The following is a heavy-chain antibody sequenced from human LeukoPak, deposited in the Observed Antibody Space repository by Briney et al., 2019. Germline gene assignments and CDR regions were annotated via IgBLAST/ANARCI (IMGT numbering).Heavy chain of an antibody. CDR1: GFTFSSYA. Sequence: GGSLGLSCAASGFTFSSYAMHWVRQAPGKGLEWVAVISYDGSNKYYADSVKGRFTISRDNSKNTLYLQMNSLRTEDTAVYYCARDRSSGWYYFDYWGQGTLVTVSS. D-gene: IGHD6-19*01. CDR3: ARDRSSGWYYFDY. V-gene: IGHV3-30*04. CDR2: ISYDGSNK. J-gene: IGHJ4*02.